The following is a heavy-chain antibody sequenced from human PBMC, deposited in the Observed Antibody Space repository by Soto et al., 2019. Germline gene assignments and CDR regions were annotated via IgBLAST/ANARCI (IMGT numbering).Heavy chain of an antibody. J-gene: IGHJ4*02. Sequence: EVQLLESGGXLVQPGGSLRLSCAASRFTFSNFAMSWVRQAPGKGLEWVSTITGTSANTYYTDSVKGRFAISRDNSQNTLYLQMNSLTTEHTAVYYCAKGGATYGLLTHDYWVQGTLVTVSS. CDR1: RFTFSNFA. V-gene: IGHV3-23*01. CDR3: AKGGATYGLLTHDY. D-gene: IGHD3-9*01. CDR2: ITGTSANT.